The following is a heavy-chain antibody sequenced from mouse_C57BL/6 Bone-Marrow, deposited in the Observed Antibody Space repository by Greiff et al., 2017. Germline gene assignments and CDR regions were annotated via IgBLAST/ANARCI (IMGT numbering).Heavy chain of an antibody. CDR3: AKGPFTVVADYYAMDY. D-gene: IGHD1-1*01. CDR1: GFSLTSYG. Sequence: QVQLKESGPGLVAPSQSLSITCTVSGFSLTSYGVSWVRQPPGKGLEWLGVIWGDGSTNYHSALISRLSISKDNSKSQVFLKLNRLQTDDTATYYCAKGPFTVVADYYAMDYWGQGTSVTVSS. J-gene: IGHJ4*01. CDR2: IWGDGST. V-gene: IGHV2-3*01.